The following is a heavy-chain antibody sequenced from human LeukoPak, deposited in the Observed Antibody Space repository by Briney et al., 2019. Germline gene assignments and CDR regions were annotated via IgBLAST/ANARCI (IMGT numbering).Heavy chain of an antibody. CDR3: ARYLIAVAGPFTDYFDY. Sequence: GGSLRLSCAASGFTFDDYAMHWVRQAPGKGLDWVSGISWNSGTIGYADSVKGRFTISRDNAEKSLYLQMNSLRAEDTAVYYCARYLIAVAGPFTDYFDYWGQGTLVTVSS. CDR1: GFTFDDYA. J-gene: IGHJ4*02. CDR2: ISWNSGTI. D-gene: IGHD6-19*01. V-gene: IGHV3-9*01.